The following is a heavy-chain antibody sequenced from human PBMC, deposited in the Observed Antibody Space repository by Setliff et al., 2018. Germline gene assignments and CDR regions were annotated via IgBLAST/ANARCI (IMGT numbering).Heavy chain of an antibody. Sequence: SETLSLTCTVSGGSISSGDYYWSWIRQPPGKGLEWIGYIYYGGSTYYNPSLKSRVTISVDTSKNQFSLKLSSVTAADTAVYYCASSTYGSYFDYWGQGTLVTVSS. D-gene: IGHD4-17*01. CDR3: ASSTYGSYFDY. CDR1: GGSISSGDYY. V-gene: IGHV4-30-4*08. J-gene: IGHJ4*02. CDR2: IYYGGST.